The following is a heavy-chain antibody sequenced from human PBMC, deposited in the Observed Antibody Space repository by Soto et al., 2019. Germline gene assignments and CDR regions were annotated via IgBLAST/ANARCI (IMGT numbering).Heavy chain of an antibody. V-gene: IGHV6-1*01. D-gene: IGHD6-19*01. CDR1: GGSVSSNSAA. CDR2: TYNRLKWHH. CDR3: AKCRSQWLSSLHS. Sequence: SQTLSLTCVISGGSVSSNSAAWNWIRQSPSRGLEWLGRTYNRLKWHHDYEVSMKSRIAINPDTSKNQSSLQLNSVTPDDTAVYYCAKCRSQWLSSLHSWGQGTLVTVSS. J-gene: IGHJ4*02.